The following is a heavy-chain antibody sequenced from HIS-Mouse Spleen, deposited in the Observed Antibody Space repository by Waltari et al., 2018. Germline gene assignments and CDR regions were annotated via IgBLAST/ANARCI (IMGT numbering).Heavy chain of an antibody. D-gene: IGHD1-7*01. CDR1: GYTFTGYY. Sequence: QVQLVQSGAEVKKPGASVKVSCKASGYTFTGYYMHWVRQAPGQGLEWMGWINPNSGGPNYAQKFQGRVTMTRNTSISTAYMELSRLRSDDTAVYYCARAGRLELRYWFDPWGQGTLVTVSS. V-gene: IGHV1-2*02. CDR2: INPNSGGP. CDR3: ARAGRLELRYWFDP. J-gene: IGHJ5*02.